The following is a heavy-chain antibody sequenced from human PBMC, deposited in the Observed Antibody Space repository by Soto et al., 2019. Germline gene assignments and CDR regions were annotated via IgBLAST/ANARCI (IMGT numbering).Heavy chain of an antibody. CDR3: ARFDCRSTSCPLWGEDAFDI. CDR1: GFTFDDYG. J-gene: IGHJ3*02. V-gene: IGHV3-20*01. Sequence: EVQLVESGGGVVRPGGSLRLSCAASGFTFDDYGMSWVRQAPGKGLEWVSGINWNGGSTGYADSVKGRFTISRDNAKNSLYLQMNSLRAEDTALYHCARFDCRSTSCPLWGEDAFDIWGQGTMVTVSS. CDR2: INWNGGST. D-gene: IGHD2-2*01.